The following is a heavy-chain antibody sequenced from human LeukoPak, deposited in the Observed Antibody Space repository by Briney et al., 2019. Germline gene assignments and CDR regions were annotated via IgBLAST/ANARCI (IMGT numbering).Heavy chain of an antibody. D-gene: IGHD2-2*01. Sequence: GGSLRLSCAASGFTFSSYGMHWVRQAPGKGLEWVSVIYSGGSTYYADSVKGRFTISRDNSKNTLYLQMNSLRAEDTAVYYCARGLLGYCSSTSCPFDYWGQGTLVTVSS. CDR3: ARGLLGYCSSTSCPFDY. V-gene: IGHV3-53*01. CDR1: GFTFSSYG. CDR2: IYSGGST. J-gene: IGHJ4*02.